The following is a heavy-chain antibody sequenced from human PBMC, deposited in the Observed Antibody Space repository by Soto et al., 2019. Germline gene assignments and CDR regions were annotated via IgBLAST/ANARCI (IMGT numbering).Heavy chain of an antibody. J-gene: IGHJ6*02. V-gene: IGHV3-30-3*01. CDR3: ARDLGGGDRESTSNNYYYYYGMDV. CDR1: GFTFSSYA. CDR2: ISYDGSNK. Sequence: GSLRLSCAASGFTFSSYAMHWVRQAPGKGLEWVAVISYDGSNKYYADSVKGRFTISRDNSKNTLYLQMNSLRAEDTAVYYCARDLGGGDRESTSNNYYYYYGMDVWGQGTTVTVSS. D-gene: IGHD2-21*02.